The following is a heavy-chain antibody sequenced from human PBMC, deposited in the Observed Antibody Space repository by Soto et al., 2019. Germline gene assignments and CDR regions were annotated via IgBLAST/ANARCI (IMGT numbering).Heavy chain of an antibody. Sequence: QVQLVHSGAEVKKPGSSVKVSCKASGGTFSSYAISWLRQAPGQGLEWMGGIIPIFGTANYAQKFQGRVTITADESTSKAYMELRSLRSEDTAVYYCARGAIVATINGGWFDPWGQGTLVTVSS. D-gene: IGHD5-12*01. V-gene: IGHV1-69*01. J-gene: IGHJ5*02. CDR3: ARGAIVATINGGWFDP. CDR2: IIPIFGTA. CDR1: GGTFSSYA.